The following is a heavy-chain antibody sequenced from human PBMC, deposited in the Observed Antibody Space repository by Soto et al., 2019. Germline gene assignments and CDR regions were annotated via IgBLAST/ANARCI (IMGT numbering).Heavy chain of an antibody. V-gene: IGHV3-74*01. Sequence: GGSLRLSCAASGCTFGNYWMHWVRQAPGKGLEWVSRMNSDGSTTNYAASVKGRFTVSRDNARNTLHLQMNSLRAEDTAVYYCATAEVDYWGPGTLVTVSS. J-gene: IGHJ4*02. CDR1: GCTFGNYW. CDR2: MNSDGSTT. CDR3: ATAEVDY.